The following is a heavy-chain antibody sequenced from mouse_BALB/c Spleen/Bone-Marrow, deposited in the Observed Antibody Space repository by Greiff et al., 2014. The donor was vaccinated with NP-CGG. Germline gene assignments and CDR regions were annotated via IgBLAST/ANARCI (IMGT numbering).Heavy chain of an antibody. Sequence: DVKLVESGGGLVQPGGSRKLSCAASGFTFSSFGMHWVRQAPEKGLEWVAYISSGSSNIYYEDTVKGRFTISRDNPKNTLFLQMTSPKSEDTAMYYCTRGGNWDDFDYWGQGTTLTVSS. V-gene: IGHV5-17*02. CDR3: TRGGNWDDFDY. J-gene: IGHJ2*01. D-gene: IGHD4-1*01. CDR1: GFTFSSFG. CDR2: ISSGSSNI.